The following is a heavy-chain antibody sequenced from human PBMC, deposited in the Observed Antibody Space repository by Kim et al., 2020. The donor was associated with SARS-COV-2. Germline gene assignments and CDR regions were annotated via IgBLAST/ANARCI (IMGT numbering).Heavy chain of an antibody. CDR2: IWYDGSNK. D-gene: IGHD3-3*01. Sequence: GGSLRLSCAASGFTFSSYGMHWVRQAPGKGLEWVAVIWYDGSNKYYADSVKGRFTISRDNSKNTLYLQMNSLRAEDTAVYYCARDQGVTGGWSGYFRGYGTYYYYGMDVWGQGTTVTVSS. CDR3: ARDQGVTGGWSGYFRGYGTYYYYGMDV. V-gene: IGHV3-33*01. CDR1: GFTFSSYG. J-gene: IGHJ6*02.